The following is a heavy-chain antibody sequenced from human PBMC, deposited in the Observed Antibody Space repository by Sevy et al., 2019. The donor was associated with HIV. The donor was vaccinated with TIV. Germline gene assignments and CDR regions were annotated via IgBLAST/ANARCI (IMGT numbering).Heavy chain of an antibody. J-gene: IGHJ6*02. CDR2: IIPIFGTA. D-gene: IGHD3-3*01. V-gene: IGHV1-69*13. Sequence: ASVKVSCKASGGTFSSYAISWVRQAPGQGLEWMGGIIPIFGTANYAQKFQGRVTITADESTGTAYMGLSSLRSEDTAVYYCARESIFGVVPLSYYYYGMDVWGQGTTVTVSS. CDR3: ARESIFGVVPLSYYYYGMDV. CDR1: GGTFSSYA.